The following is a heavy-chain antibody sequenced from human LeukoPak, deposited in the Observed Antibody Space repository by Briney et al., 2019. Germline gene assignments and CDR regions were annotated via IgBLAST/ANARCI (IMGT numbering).Heavy chain of an antibody. V-gene: IGHV1-18*01. D-gene: IGHD6-19*01. CDR1: GGTFSSYA. Sequence: ASVKVSCKASGGTFSSYAISWVRQAPGQGLEWMGWISAYNGNTKYAQKLQGRVTMTTDTSTSTAYMELRSLRSDDTAVYYCARARVQQWIDMDVWGKGTTVTISS. CDR3: ARARVQQWIDMDV. CDR2: ISAYNGNT. J-gene: IGHJ6*03.